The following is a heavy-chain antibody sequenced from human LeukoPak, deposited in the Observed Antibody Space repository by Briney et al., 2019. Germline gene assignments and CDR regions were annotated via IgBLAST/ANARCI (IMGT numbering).Heavy chain of an antibody. CDR1: GFTFNNFS. CDR3: AKVGGRYGDYFDY. Sequence: GSLRLSCAGSGFTFNNFSIDWVRQASGKGLGLVSSISSSSGYIYYADSVKGRFTISRDNAKNSLYLQMNSLRAEDTAVYYCAKVGGRYGDYFDYWGQGTLVTVSS. CDR2: ISSSSGYI. D-gene: IGHD3-16*01. J-gene: IGHJ4*02. V-gene: IGHV3-21*01.